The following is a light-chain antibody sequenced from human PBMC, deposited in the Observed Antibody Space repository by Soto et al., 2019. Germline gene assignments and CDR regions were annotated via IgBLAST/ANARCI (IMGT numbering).Light chain of an antibody. J-gene: IGLJ1*01. CDR3: GTWASNTRV. CDR1: SGHSSYI. V-gene: IGLV4-60*02. Sequence: QSVLTQSSSASASLGSSVKLTCTLSSGHSSYIIAWHQQQPGKAPRYLMKLEGSGSYNKGSGVPDRFSGSSSGAARYLTISNLQFEDEADDYCGTWASNTRVFGTGTSSPS. CDR2: LEGSGSY.